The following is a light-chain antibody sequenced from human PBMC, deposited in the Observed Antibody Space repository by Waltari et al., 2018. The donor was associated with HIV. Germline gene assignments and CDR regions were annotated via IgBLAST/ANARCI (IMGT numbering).Light chain of an antibody. CDR2: WAY. CDR3: QQYYTIPPT. J-gene: IGKJ4*01. Sequence: DIVMTQSPDSLAVSLGERATIHCTSSRTIVYTSHNPNSVALYLQRPAQSPKVLIFWAYTCEFGVSDRFSGSGSGTDCSLTLSSLQAEYAGIYYCQQYYTIPPTVGGGTKVEI. V-gene: IGKV4-1*01. CDR1: RTIVYTSHNPNS.